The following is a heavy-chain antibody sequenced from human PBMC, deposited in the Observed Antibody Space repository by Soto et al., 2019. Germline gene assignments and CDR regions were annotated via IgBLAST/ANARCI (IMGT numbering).Heavy chain of an antibody. D-gene: IGHD1-7*01. J-gene: IGHJ5*02. CDR3: ARGRITGTFRWYNWFDP. Sequence: SVKVSCKASGGTFSSYAISWVRQAPGQGLEWMGGTIPIFGTANYAQKFQGRVTITADESTSTAYMELSSLRSEDTAVYYCARGRITGTFRWYNWFDPWGQGTLVTVS. CDR2: TIPIFGTA. CDR1: GGTFSSYA. V-gene: IGHV1-69*13.